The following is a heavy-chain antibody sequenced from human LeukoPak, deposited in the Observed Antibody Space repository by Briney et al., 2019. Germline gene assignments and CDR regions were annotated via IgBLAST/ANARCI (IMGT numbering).Heavy chain of an antibody. D-gene: IGHD1-26*01. CDR2: IIPIFGTA. Sequence: SVKVSCKASGYSFTSNYIHWVRQAPGQGLEWMGGIIPIFGTANYAQKFQGRVTITADESTSTAYMELSSLRSEDTAVYYCARGGVGAPPGYWGQGTLVTVSS. CDR1: GYSFTSNY. J-gene: IGHJ4*02. V-gene: IGHV1-69*13. CDR3: ARGGVGAPPGY.